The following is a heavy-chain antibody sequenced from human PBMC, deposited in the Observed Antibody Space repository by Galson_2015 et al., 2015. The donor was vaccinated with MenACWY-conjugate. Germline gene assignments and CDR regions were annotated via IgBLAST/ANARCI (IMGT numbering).Heavy chain of an antibody. CDR2: ISPGDSNT. V-gene: IGHV5-51*01. CDR3: ARHPPGGRGMDV. J-gene: IGHJ6*02. Sequence: QSGAEVKKPGESLKISCKTTGYSFTTYWIAWVRQMPGKGLEWMGLISPGDSNTRYSPSFQGQVTISADKSINTAYLQWSSLRASDTAVYYCARHPPGGRGMDVWGQGTTVTVSS. CDR1: GYSFTTYW. D-gene: IGHD1-26*01.